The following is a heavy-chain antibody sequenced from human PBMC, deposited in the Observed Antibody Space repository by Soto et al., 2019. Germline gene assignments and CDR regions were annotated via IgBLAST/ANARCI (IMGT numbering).Heavy chain of an antibody. V-gene: IGHV1-3*04. Sequence: ASVKVSCKASGYTFSRYTIHWVRQAPGQGLEWMGWVNTVNGNTGYSKNFQDRVTISRDTSASTAYMELSSLTSEDTATYYCAREAYYSIHSCFDYWGQGALVTVSS. CDR1: GYTFSRYT. CDR3: AREAYYSIHSCFDY. D-gene: IGHD2-2*01. J-gene: IGHJ4*02. CDR2: VNTVNGNT.